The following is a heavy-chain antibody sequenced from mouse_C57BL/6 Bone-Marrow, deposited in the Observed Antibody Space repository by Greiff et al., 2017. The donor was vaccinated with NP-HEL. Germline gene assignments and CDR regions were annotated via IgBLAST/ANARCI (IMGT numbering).Heavy chain of an antibody. J-gene: IGHJ2*01. Sequence: EVKLVESGGGLVQPGGSLKLSCAASGFTFSDYYMYWVRQTPEKRLEWVAYISNGGGSTYYPDTVKGRFTISRDNAKNTLYLQMSRLKSEDTAMYYCARRGDGYYYFDYWGQGTTLTVSS. CDR3: ARRGDGYYYFDY. CDR2: ISNGGGST. D-gene: IGHD2-3*01. CDR1: GFTFSDYY. V-gene: IGHV5-12*01.